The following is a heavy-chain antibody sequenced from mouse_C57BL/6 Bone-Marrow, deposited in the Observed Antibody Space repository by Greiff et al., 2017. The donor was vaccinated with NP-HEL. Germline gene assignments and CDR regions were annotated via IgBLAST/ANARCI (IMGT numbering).Heavy chain of an antibody. D-gene: IGHD1-1*01. CDR3: AKNRGTTMDY. CDR2: IWRGGST. V-gene: IGHV2-5*01. CDR1: GFSLTSYG. Sequence: VQVVETGPGLVQPSQSLSITCTVSGFSLTSYGVHWVRQSPGKGLEWLGVIWRGGSTDYNAAFMSRLSITKDNSKSQVFFKMNSLQADDTAIYYCAKNRGTTMDYWGQGTSVTVSS. J-gene: IGHJ4*01.